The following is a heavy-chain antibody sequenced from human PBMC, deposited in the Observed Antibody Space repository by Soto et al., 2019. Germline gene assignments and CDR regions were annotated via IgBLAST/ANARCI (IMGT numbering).Heavy chain of an antibody. CDR3: ARDPSQYTSGWYGIDF. Sequence: GGSLRLSCAASGFMFSAYAMLWVRQAPGKGLEWVAAISYDGTNKYYADSIKGRFTISRDNSANTLFLQVNSLRREDTAMYYCARDPSQYTSGWYGIDFWGHGTLVTVSS. CDR1: GFMFSAYA. D-gene: IGHD6-19*01. CDR2: ISYDGTNK. J-gene: IGHJ4*01. V-gene: IGHV3-30*04.